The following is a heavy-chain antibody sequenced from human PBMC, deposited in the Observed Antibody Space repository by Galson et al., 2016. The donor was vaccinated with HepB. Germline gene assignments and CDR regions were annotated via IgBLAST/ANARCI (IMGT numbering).Heavy chain of an antibody. D-gene: IGHD3-3*01. CDR2: ISAYNGNT. CDR3: ARPNYDFWSNYRGAYDI. J-gene: IGHJ3*02. Sequence: SCKASGYTFPNYGISWVRQAPGQGLEWMGRISAYNGNTKYAQKFQGRVTMTTDTSTSTAYMELRSLRSDDTAAYYCARPNYDFWSNYRGAYDIWGQGTMVTVSS. CDR1: GYTFPNYG. V-gene: IGHV1-18*01.